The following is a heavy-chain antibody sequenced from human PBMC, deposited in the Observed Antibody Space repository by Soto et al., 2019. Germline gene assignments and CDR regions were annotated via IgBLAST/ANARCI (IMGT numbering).Heavy chain of an antibody. V-gene: IGHV3-73*01. J-gene: IGHJ6*02. D-gene: IGHD6-13*01. CDR2: IRSKANDYAT. CDR3: TSTIALDGMAV. Sequence: RLSCAASGFTFSGSAMHWVRQASGKGLEWVARIRSKANDYATSYAGSVKGRLIISRDDSKNAAYLQMNSLKTEDTAVYYCTSTIALDGMAVWGQGTTVTVSS. CDR1: GFTFSGSA.